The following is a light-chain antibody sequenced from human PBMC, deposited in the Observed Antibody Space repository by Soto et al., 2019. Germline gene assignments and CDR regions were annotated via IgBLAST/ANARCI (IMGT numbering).Light chain of an antibody. CDR3: QQRFSWPPWT. J-gene: IGKJ1*01. V-gene: IGKV3-11*01. CDR2: DTS. CDR1: EDVDIY. Sequence: EVVLTQSPATLSLSPGGRATLSCRASEDVDIYLAWYQQRPGQAPRLLIYDTSKRATGIPARFTGTGSGTDFTITISILDHEDFAVYYCQQRFSWPPWTFGQGTKVEIK.